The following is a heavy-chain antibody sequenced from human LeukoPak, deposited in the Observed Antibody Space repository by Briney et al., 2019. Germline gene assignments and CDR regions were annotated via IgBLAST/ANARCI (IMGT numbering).Heavy chain of an antibody. V-gene: IGHV4-39*01. CDR3: ARHVVIKSGWFDP. D-gene: IGHD3-22*01. J-gene: IGHJ5*02. Sequence: SETLSLTCTVSGGSISSSSYYWGWIRQPPGKGLVWIGSIYYSGSTYYNPSLKSRVTISVDTSKHQFSLQLSSVTAADTAVYYCARHVVIKSGWFDPWGQGTLGTVSS. CDR1: GGSISSSSYY. CDR2: IYYSGST.